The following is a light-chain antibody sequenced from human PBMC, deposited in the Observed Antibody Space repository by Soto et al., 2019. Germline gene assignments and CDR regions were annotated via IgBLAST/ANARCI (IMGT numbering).Light chain of an antibody. J-gene: IGKJ2*01. CDR2: GTS. V-gene: IGKV3-20*01. CDR3: QHCGISPPDT. Sequence: EIVLTQSPGTLSLSLGERATLSCRASQSVSTKYVAWYQQKPGQAPSLLIYGTSNRAADVPDRFSATGSGKEFLLTISRLQPEDFAVDSCQHCGISPPDTFGKGTKLEIK. CDR1: QSVSTKY.